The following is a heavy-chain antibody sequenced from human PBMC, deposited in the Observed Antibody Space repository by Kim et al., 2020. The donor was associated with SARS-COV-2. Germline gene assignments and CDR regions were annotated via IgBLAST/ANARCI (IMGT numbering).Heavy chain of an antibody. J-gene: IGHJ4*02. V-gene: IGHV3-11*01. CDR3: ARGVLRYFDWSEHVDYFDY. Sequence: GRFTISRDNAKNSLYLQMNSLRAEDTAVYYCARGVLRYFDWSEHVDYFDYWGQGTLVTVSS. D-gene: IGHD3-9*01.